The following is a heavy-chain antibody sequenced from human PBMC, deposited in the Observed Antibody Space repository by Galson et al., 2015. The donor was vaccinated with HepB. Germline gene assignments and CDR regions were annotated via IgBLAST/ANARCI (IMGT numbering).Heavy chain of an antibody. CDR2: ISSSSSYI. CDR1: GFTFSSYS. D-gene: IGHD5-12*01. Sequence: SLRLSCAASGFTFSSYSMNWVRQAPGKGLEWVSSISSSSSYIYYADSVKGRFTISRDNAKNSLYLQMNSLRAEDTAVYYCARGQEYSGYDDEFDYWGQGTLVTVSS. J-gene: IGHJ4*02. V-gene: IGHV3-21*01. CDR3: ARGQEYSGYDDEFDY.